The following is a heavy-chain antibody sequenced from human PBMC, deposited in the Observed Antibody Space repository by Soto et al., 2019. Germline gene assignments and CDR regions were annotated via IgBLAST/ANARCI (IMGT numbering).Heavy chain of an antibody. CDR2: INGDGSIT. V-gene: IGHV3-74*03. CDR1: GFTFSSYW. D-gene: IGHD3-22*01. Sequence: GGSLRLSCAASGFTFSSYWMHGVRQLPGKGLEWVARINGDGSITSHADSVTGRFTISRDNAKDTLDLQMRSLRAEDTGVYYCARAETTKYDSSGYGYWGQGVRVTVSS. CDR3: ARAETTKYDSSGYGY. J-gene: IGHJ1*01.